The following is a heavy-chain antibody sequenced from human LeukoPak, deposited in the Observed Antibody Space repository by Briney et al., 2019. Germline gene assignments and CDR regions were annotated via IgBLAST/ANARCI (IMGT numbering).Heavy chain of an antibody. Sequence: ASVKVSCKASGYTFTSHDINWVRQATGQGLEWLGFMNPNSGNTGYAQKLQGRVIMTSDTSITTAYMELSSLTSEDTAVYYCTRVPRESYAHWGQGTLVTVSS. J-gene: IGHJ4*02. D-gene: IGHD3-16*01. V-gene: IGHV1-8*01. CDR3: TRVPRESYAH. CDR2: MNPNSGNT. CDR1: GYTFTSHD.